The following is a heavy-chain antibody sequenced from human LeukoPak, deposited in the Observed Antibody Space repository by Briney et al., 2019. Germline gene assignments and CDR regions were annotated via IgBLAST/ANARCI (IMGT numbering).Heavy chain of an antibody. CDR3: ARVVPAAISWFDP. CDR2: IYYSGST. J-gene: IGHJ5*02. CDR1: GGSISSSSYY. V-gene: IGHV4-39*07. Sequence: SETLSLTCTVSGGSISSSSYYWGWIRQPPGKGLEWIGSIYYSGSTYYNPSLKSRVTMSVDTSKNQFSLKLSSVTAADTAVYYCARVVPAAISWFDPWGQGTLVTVSS. D-gene: IGHD2-2*01.